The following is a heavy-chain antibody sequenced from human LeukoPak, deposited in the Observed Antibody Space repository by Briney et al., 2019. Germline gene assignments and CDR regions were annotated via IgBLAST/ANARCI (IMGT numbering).Heavy chain of an antibody. J-gene: IGHJ3*02. CDR1: GFTFSSYG. Sequence: GRSLRLSCAASGFTFSSYGMHWVRQAPGKGLEWVAVIWYDGSNKYYADSVKGRFTISRDNSKNTLYLQMNSLRAEDTAVYYCAGAQVVVVAAFDAFDIWGQGTMVTVSS. CDR2: IWYDGSNK. V-gene: IGHV3-33*01. CDR3: AGAQVVVVAAFDAFDI. D-gene: IGHD2-15*01.